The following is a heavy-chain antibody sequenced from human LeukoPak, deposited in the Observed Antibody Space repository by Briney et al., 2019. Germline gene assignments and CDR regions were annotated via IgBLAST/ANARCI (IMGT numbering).Heavy chain of an antibody. CDR2: INYSENT. CDR1: RGSVSSGGYS. Sequence: PSETLSLTCAVSRGSVSSGGYSWNWIRQPPGKGLEWIGYINYSENTYYNPSLKSRVTISVDRSKNQFSLKLISVTAADTAVYYCARDGDYYDSSGSFDSWGQGTLVTVSS. V-gene: IGHV4-30-2*01. CDR3: ARDGDYYDSSGSFDS. D-gene: IGHD3-22*01. J-gene: IGHJ4*02.